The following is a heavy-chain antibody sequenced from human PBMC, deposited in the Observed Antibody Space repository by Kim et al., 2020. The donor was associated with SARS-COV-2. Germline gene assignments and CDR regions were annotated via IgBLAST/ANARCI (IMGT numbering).Heavy chain of an antibody. CDR1: EFTFSSYA. Sequence: GGSLRLSCAASEFTFSSYAMSWVRQAPGKGLVWVSAISGSGGSTYYADSVKGRFTISRDNSKNTLYLQMNSLRAEDTAVYYCAKDGNSVEDGFDYWGQGTLVTVSS. D-gene: IGHD1-1*01. CDR3: AKDGNSVEDGFDY. CDR2: ISGSGGST. V-gene: IGHV3-23*01. J-gene: IGHJ4*02.